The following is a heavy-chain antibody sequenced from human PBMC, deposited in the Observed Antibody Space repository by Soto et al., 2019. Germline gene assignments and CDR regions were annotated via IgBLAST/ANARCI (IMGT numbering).Heavy chain of an antibody. D-gene: IGHD5-12*01. CDR1: GFIFTNYA. CDR3: VIEGRGSFDF. V-gene: IGHV3-23*01. CDR2: IGGRGNST. Sequence: EVQVSESGGGLVRPGGSLRVSCAASGFIFTNYAMNWVRQAPGKGLEWVSVIGGRGNSTYYADSVQGRFTISRDNSKNTLPLQMSSMTADDRAIYYCVIEGRGSFDFWGRGTMVTVSS. J-gene: IGHJ3*01.